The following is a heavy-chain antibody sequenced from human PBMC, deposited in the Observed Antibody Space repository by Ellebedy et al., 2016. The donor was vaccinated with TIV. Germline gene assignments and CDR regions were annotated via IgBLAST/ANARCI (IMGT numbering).Heavy chain of an antibody. D-gene: IGHD2-8*01. CDR2: SSRSGSTR. V-gene: IGHV3-48*03. J-gene: IGHJ6*02. CDR3: ARDLYYGIDF. Sequence: GESLKISCAGSGFTFSSYEMNWVRQAPGKGLEWISYSSRSGSTRYYAESVKGRFTISRDNAKNTLYLQMNSLRADDTAVYYCARDLYYGIDFWGQGTTVTVSS. CDR1: GFTFSSYE.